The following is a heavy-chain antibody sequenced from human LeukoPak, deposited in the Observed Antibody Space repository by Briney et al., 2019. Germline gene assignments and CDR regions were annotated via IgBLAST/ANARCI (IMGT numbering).Heavy chain of an antibody. CDR1: GFTFSDYY. Sequence: GGSLRLSCAAPGFTFSDYYMSWIRQALGKGLEKVSYINSNSSYKNYTYSVKGRFTPSRDNAQNSLYLYINTPRAEGTALYYSASRDYYDSSGYHYWGQGTLVTVSS. CDR3: ASRDYYDSSGYHY. D-gene: IGHD3-22*01. CDR2: INSNSSYK. V-gene: IGHV3-11*03. J-gene: IGHJ4*02.